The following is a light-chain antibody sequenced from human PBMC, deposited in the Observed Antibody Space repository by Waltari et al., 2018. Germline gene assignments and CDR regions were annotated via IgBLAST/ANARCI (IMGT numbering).Light chain of an antibody. V-gene: IGLV1-44*01. CDR1: SSNIGINI. CDR2: TNN. J-gene: IGLJ3*02. CDR3: AAWDDSLDGPV. Sequence: QSVLTQTPSVSATPGQRVTISCSGSSSNIGINIVNWYQQLPGTAPKLLIHTNNQRPSGVPDRVSGAKSGTSASLAISGLQAEDEAEYYCAAWDDSLDGPVFGGGTKLTVL.